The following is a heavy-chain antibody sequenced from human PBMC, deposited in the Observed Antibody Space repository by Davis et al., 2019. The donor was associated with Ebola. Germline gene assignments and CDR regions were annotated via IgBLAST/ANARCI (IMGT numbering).Heavy chain of an antibody. D-gene: IGHD2/OR15-2a*01. J-gene: IGHJ4*02. V-gene: IGHV1-69*04. CDR2: IIPILGTA. CDR1: GGTFSSYA. CDR3: ARGGVYGGRVDY. Sequence: SVKVSCKASGGTFSSYAISWVRQAPGQGLEWMGRIIPILGTANYAQKFQGRVTITADKSTSTAYMELSSLRSEDTAVYYCARGGVYGGRVDYWGQGTLVTVSS.